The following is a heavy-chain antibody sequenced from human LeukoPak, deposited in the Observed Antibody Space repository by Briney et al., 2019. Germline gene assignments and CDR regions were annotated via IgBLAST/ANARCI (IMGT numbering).Heavy chain of an antibody. CDR3: AKARGGGYPFDY. CDR2: ISWNSGSI. J-gene: IGHJ4*02. Sequence: GRSLRLSCAASRFTFDDYAMHWVRQAPGNGLEWVSGISWNSGSIGYADSVKGRFTISRDNAKNSLYLQMNSLRAEDTALYYCAKARGGGYPFDYWGQGTLVTVSS. V-gene: IGHV3-9*01. D-gene: IGHD2-15*01. CDR1: RFTFDDYA.